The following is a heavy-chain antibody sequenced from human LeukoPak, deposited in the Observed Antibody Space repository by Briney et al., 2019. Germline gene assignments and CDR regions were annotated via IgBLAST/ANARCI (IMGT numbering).Heavy chain of an antibody. Sequence: GGSLRLSCSASGFTVSSNYMSWVRQAPGKGLEWVSVIYAGGATAYAGSVKGRFIISRDNSKSTLYLQMNSLRAEDTALYYCAREGGDSMIQGVIADWGQGTLVTVSS. CDR1: GFTVSSNY. V-gene: IGHV3-53*01. J-gene: IGHJ4*02. CDR2: IYAGGAT. CDR3: AREGGDSMIQGVIAD. D-gene: IGHD3-10*01.